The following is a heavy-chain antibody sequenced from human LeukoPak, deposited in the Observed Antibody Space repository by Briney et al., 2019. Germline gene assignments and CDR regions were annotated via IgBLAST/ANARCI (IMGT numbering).Heavy chain of an antibody. CDR1: GDSISSYY. Sequence: SETLSLTCTVSGDSISSYYWSWIRHPPRKGLEWIGYIYYSGSTNYNPSLKRRVTISVDTSKNHSSLKLSSVTDADTAVYYCARSTYYDFWSGPPGWFDPWGQGTLVTVSS. J-gene: IGHJ5*02. CDR2: IYYSGST. D-gene: IGHD3-3*01. CDR3: ARSTYYDFWSGPPGWFDP. V-gene: IGHV4-59*01.